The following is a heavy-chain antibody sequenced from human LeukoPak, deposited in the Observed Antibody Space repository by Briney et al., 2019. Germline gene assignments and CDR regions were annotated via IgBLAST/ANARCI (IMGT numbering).Heavy chain of an antibody. Sequence: GGSLRLSCAASGFTFSSYWMSWVRQAPGKGLEWVANIKQDGSEKYYVDSVKGRFTISRDNAKNSLYLQMNSLRAEDTAVYYCARVYYTAMGRYYFDYWGQGTLVTVSS. V-gene: IGHV3-7*01. CDR1: GFTFSSYW. CDR3: ARVYYTAMGRYYFDY. CDR2: IKQDGSEK. J-gene: IGHJ4*02. D-gene: IGHD5-18*01.